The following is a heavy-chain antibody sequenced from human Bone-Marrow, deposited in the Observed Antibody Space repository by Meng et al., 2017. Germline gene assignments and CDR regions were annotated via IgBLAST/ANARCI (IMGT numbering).Heavy chain of an antibody. Sequence: GESLKISCAASGFTFSSYAMHWVRQAPGKGLEYVSAISSNGGSTYYANSVKGRFTISRDNSKNTLYLQMGSLRAEDMAVYYCARSGGELPLDYWGQGKLVT. D-gene: IGHD1-26*01. CDR3: ARSGGELPLDY. CDR2: ISSNGGST. J-gene: IGHJ4*02. CDR1: GFTFSSYA. V-gene: IGHV3-64*01.